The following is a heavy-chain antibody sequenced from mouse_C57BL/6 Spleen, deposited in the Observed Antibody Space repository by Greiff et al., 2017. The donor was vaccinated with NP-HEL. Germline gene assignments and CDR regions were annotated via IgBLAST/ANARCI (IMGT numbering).Heavy chain of an antibody. Sequence: EVKLMESGGGLVKPGGSLKLSCAASGFTFSSYAMSWVRQTPEKRLEWVATISDGGSYTYYPDNVKGRFTISRDNAKNNLYLQMRHLKSEDTAMYYCARENYGSSPWYFDVWGTGTTVTVSS. CDR3: ARENYGSSPWYFDV. CDR2: ISDGGSYT. D-gene: IGHD1-1*01. CDR1: GFTFSSYA. V-gene: IGHV5-4*01. J-gene: IGHJ1*03.